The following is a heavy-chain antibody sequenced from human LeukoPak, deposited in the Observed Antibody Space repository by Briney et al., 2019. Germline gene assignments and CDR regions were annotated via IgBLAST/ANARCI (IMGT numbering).Heavy chain of an antibody. V-gene: IGHV4-59*08. J-gene: IGHJ4*02. CDR1: GGSISTYY. CDR2: INYTGST. Sequence: PSETLSLTCTVSGGSISTYYWSWIRQPPGKGLEWIGYINYTGSTNYNASLKSRVTISVDTSKNQFSLKLSSVTAADTAVYYCASAGYYYDSSGDYFDYWGQGTLVTVSS. CDR3: ASAGYYYDSSGDYFDY. D-gene: IGHD3-22*01.